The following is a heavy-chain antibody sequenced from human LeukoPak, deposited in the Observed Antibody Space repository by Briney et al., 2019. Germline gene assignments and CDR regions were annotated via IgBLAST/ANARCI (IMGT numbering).Heavy chain of an antibody. CDR1: GYTFTAYH. CDR2: INPNSGDT. V-gene: IGHV1-2*06. Sequence: GASVKVSCMASGYTFTAYHMHWVRQAPGQGLEWMGRINPNSGDTNYAQKFQGRVTMTRDTSISTAYMELSRLRSDDTAVYYCARDYCSSTSCLLDYWGQGTLVSVSS. D-gene: IGHD2-2*01. CDR3: ARDYCSSTSCLLDY. J-gene: IGHJ4*02.